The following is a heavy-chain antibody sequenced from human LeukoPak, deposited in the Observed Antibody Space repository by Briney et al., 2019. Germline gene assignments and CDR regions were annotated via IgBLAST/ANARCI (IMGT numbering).Heavy chain of an antibody. CDR2: INPNSGGT. J-gene: IGHJ5*02. CDR3: ARDLVQSSGPNWFDP. Sequence: GASVKVSCKASGYSFTGYYMHWVRQAPGQGLEWMGWINPNSGGTNYAQKFQGRVTMTRDTSISTAYMELSRLRSDDTGVYYCARDLVQSSGPNWFDPWGQGTLVTVSS. CDR1: GYSFTGYY. V-gene: IGHV1-2*02. D-gene: IGHD3-22*01.